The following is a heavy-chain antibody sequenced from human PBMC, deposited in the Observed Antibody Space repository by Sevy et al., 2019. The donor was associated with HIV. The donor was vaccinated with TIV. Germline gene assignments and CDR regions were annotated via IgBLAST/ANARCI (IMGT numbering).Heavy chain of an antibody. CDR2: ISAYNGNT. CDR3: ARSRNGLRFLEWGLVWADHKWGYYYYGMDV. J-gene: IGHJ6*02. V-gene: IGHV1-18*01. CDR1: GYTFTSYG. D-gene: IGHD3-3*01. Sequence: ASVKVSCKASGYTFTSYGISWVRQAPGQGLEWMGWISAYNGNTNYAQKLQGRVTMTTDTSTSTDCMELRSLGSDDTAVYYCARSRNGLRFLEWGLVWADHKWGYYYYGMDVWGQGTTVTVSS.